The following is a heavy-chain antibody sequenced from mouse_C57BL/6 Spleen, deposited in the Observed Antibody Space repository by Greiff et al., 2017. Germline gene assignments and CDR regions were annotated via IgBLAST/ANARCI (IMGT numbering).Heavy chain of an antibody. CDR1: GFTFSSYA. CDR2: ISDGVSYT. V-gene: IGHV5-4*01. Sequence: EVHLVEPGGGLVKPGGSLKLSCAASGFTFSSYAMYWVRQTPEKRLEWVATISDGVSYTYYPANVKGRFTISRDNAKNNLYLQMSHMKSEDTGMYDCARGEEVYWYFDVWGTGTTVTVSS. J-gene: IGHJ1*03. CDR3: ARGEEVYWYFDV.